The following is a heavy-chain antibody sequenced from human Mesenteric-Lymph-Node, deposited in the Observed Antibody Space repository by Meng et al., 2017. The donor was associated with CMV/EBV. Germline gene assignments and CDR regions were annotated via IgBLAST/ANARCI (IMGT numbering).Heavy chain of an antibody. Sequence: GESLKISCTVFGFTFSNYPMYWVRQTPGKGLEWVAVISGDGSSKYHADSVTGRFTISRDNSRNTLYLQMNSLRVEDTALYYCARENDYRNYFDQWGQGTLVTVS. J-gene: IGHJ4*02. V-gene: IGHV3-30-3*01. CDR2: ISGDGSSK. CDR1: GFTFSNYP. CDR3: ARENDYRNYFDQ. D-gene: IGHD4-11*01.